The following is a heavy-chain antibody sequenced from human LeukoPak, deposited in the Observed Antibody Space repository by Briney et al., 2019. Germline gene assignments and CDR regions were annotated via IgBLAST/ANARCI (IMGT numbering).Heavy chain of an antibody. D-gene: IGHD3-3*01. CDR1: GVSVSSGSYY. CDR2: IYYSGST. J-gene: IGHJ5*02. V-gene: IGHV4-61*01. Sequence: PSETLSLTCTVSGVSVSSGSYYWSWIRQPPGKGLEWIGYIYYSGSTNYNPSLKSRVTISVDTSKNQFSLKLSSVTAADTAVYYCAREVSYDFWSGYYWINWFDPWGQGTLVTVSS. CDR3: AREVSYDFWSGYYWINWFDP.